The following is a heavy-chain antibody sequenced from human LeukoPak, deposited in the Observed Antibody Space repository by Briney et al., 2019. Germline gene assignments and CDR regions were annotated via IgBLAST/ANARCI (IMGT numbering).Heavy chain of an antibody. J-gene: IGHJ6*02. V-gene: IGHV1-69*04. D-gene: IGHD1-26*01. CDR3: ASGRSGSYYYYGMDV. CDR1: GGTFSSYA. Sequence: SVKVSCKASGGTFSSYAISWVRQAPGQGIEWMGRIIPILGIANYAQKFQGRVTITADKSTSTAYMELSSLRSEDTAVYYCASGRSGSYYYYGMDVWGQGTTVTVSS. CDR2: IIPILGIA.